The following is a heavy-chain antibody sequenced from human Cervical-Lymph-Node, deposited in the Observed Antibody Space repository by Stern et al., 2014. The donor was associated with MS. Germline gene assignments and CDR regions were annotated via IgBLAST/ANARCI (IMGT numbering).Heavy chain of an antibody. J-gene: IGHJ4*02. CDR1: GYSFTSYG. D-gene: IGHD4-17*01. Sequence: VQLVESGAEVKRPGASVKVSCKASGYSFTSYGLSWLRQAPGQGLEWMGWISTDNVNTKYAQRLQGSVTMTTDTSSNTAYMELRGLTSDDTAVYYCARQGRDYGDSFYFDHWGQGTLVTVSS. CDR2: ISTDNVNT. CDR3: ARQGRDYGDSFYFDH. V-gene: IGHV1-18*01.